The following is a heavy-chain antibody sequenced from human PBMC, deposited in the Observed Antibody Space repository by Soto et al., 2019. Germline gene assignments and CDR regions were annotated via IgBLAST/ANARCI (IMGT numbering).Heavy chain of an antibody. Sequence: GESLKIACKGSGYKFATYWIAWVRQMPGRGREWMGVIYPGDSEIIYNSSFRGHVTISADKSLNIAYRQRDSLTASDSDIYYCARGFTGSAGRFDPWGQGTLVTVSS. CDR3: ARGFTGSAGRFDP. V-gene: IGHV5-51*01. D-gene: IGHD2-8*02. CDR1: GYKFATYW. J-gene: IGHJ5*02. CDR2: IYPGDSEI.